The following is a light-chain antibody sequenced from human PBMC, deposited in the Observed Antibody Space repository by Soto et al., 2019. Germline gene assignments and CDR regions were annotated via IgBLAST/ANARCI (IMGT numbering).Light chain of an antibody. J-gene: IGKJ2*01. V-gene: IGKV3-15*01. CDR3: QQYHSFPYT. CDR2: GAS. Sequence: EILMTQSPATLYVSPGERATLSCWASQSVSSNLAWYQQKPGQAPRLLIYGASTRATGIPARFSGSGSGTAFTLTVSSLQSEDFAVYYCQQYHSFPYTFGQGTKLEIK. CDR1: QSVSSN.